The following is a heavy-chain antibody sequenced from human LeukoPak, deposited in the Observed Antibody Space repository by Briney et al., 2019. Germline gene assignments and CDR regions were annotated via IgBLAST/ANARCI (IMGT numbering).Heavy chain of an antibody. J-gene: IGHJ4*02. V-gene: IGHV4-38-2*02. D-gene: IGHD4-11*01. CDR1: GYSISSGYY. Sequence: PSETLSLTCTVSGYSISSGYYWGWIRQPPGKGLEWIGEIYHSGSTNYNPSLKSRVTISVDKSKNQFSLKLSSVTAADTAVYYCARVGGYSIDYWGQGTLVTVSS. CDR2: IYHSGST. CDR3: ARVGGYSIDY.